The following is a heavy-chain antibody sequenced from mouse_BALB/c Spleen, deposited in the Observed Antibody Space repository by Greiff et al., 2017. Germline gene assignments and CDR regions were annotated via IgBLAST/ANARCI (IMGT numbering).Heavy chain of an antibody. CDR1: GFTFSSYG. J-gene: IGHJ4*01. D-gene: IGHD1-2*01. CDR3: ARAPSVLRAMDY. CDR2: INSNGGST. Sequence: EVKVVESGGGLVQPGGSLKLSCAASGFTFSSYGMSWVRQTPDKRLELVATINSNGGSTYYPDSVKGRFTISRDNAKNTLYLQMSSLKSEDTAMYYCARAPSVLRAMDYWGQGTSVTVSS. V-gene: IGHV5-6-3*01.